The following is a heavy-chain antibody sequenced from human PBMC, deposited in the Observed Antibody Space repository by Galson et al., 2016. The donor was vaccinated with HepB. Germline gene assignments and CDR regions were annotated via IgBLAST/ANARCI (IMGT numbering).Heavy chain of an antibody. V-gene: IGHV3-30*18. CDR3: AKGDYDVLRYSDH. CDR1: GFTFNVYG. D-gene: IGHD3-9*01. CDR2: ISHDGSKR. Sequence: SLRLSCAASGFTFNVYGMHWVRQAPGKGLEWVASISHDGSKRYHVDSVKGRFTISRDNFKSTLYLEMNSLRGEDTAIYYCAKGDYDVLRYSDHWGQGTLVTVSS. J-gene: IGHJ4*02.